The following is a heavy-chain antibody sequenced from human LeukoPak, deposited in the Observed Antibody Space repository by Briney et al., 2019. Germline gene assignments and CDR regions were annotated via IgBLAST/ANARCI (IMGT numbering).Heavy chain of an antibody. V-gene: IGHV4-59*01. J-gene: IGHJ5*02. Sequence: SETLSLTCTVSSGSISSYYWSWTRQPPGKGLEWIGYIYYSGSTNYNYNPSLKSRVTISVDTSKNQVSLRLSSVTAADTAVYYCARIQTAGNWFDPWGQGTLVTVSS. CDR2: IYYSGSTNY. CDR3: ARIQTAGNWFDP. CDR1: SGSISSYY.